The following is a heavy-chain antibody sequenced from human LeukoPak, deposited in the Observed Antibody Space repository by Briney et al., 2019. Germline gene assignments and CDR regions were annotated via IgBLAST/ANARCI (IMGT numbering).Heavy chain of an antibody. D-gene: IGHD5-24*01. CDR2: IYYSGST. CDR1: GGSISSYY. Sequence: PSETLSLTCTVSGGSISSYYWSWIRQPPGKGLKWIGYIYYSGSTNYNPSLKSRVTISVDTSKNQFSLKLSSVTAADTAVYYCARMGDGSLFDYWGQGTLVTVSS. V-gene: IGHV4-59*08. J-gene: IGHJ4*02. CDR3: ARMGDGSLFDY.